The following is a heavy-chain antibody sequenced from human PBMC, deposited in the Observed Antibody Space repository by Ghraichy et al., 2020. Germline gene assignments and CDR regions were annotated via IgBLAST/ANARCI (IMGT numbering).Heavy chain of an antibody. Sequence: GGSLRLSCAASGFTFSSCAMSWVRQAPGKGLEWVSSISGSGGSTYDADSVKGRFTISRDNSKNTLYLQMNSLRAEDTAVYYWAKSDQLLPLYGMDVWGQGTPFTVSS. V-gene: IGHV3-23*01. CDR3: AKSDQLLPLYGMDV. J-gene: IGHJ6*02. D-gene: IGHD2-2*01. CDR2: ISGSGGST. CDR1: GFTFSSCA.